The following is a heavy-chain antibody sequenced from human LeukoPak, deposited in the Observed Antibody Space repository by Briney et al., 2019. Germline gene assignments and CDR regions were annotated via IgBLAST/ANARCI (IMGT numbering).Heavy chain of an antibody. D-gene: IGHD6-19*01. V-gene: IGHV4-59*12. CDR3: ARTPRQWLVFGYFDY. Sequence: SETLSLTCTVSGGSISSYYWSWIRQPPGKGLEWIGYIYYSGSTNYNPSLKSRVTISVDTSKNQFSLKLSSVTAADTAVYYCARTPRQWLVFGYFDYWGQGTLVTVSS. CDR1: GGSISSYY. J-gene: IGHJ4*02. CDR2: IYYSGST.